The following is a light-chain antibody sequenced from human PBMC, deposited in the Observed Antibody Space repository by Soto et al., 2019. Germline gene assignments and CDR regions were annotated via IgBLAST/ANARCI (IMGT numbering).Light chain of an antibody. V-gene: IGLV2-14*01. CDR1: ISDIGGYEY. Sequence: QSVLTQPASVSGSPGQSITISCTGTISDIGGYEYVSWYQQHPGKAPRLMIYEVTYRPSGVSNRFSGSKSGSTASLTISGLQAEDEADYYCSSYTDSSTLGLYVFGTGTKVT. CDR2: EVT. CDR3: SSYTDSSTLGLYV. J-gene: IGLJ1*01.